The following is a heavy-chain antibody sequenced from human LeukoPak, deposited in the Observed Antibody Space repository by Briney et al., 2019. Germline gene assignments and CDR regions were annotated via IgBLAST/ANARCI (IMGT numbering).Heavy chain of an antibody. Sequence: GGSLRLSCAPSGFTFSSYGMSWVRHAPGKPLEGVSAISGSGGSTYYADSVKGRFTISRDNSKNTLYLQMNSLRAEDTAVYYCAKDRAYYYDSSGYSEWGQGTLVTVSS. J-gene: IGHJ4*02. D-gene: IGHD3-22*01. CDR2: ISGSGGST. CDR3: AKDRAYYYDSSGYSE. CDR1: GFTFSSYG. V-gene: IGHV3-23*01.